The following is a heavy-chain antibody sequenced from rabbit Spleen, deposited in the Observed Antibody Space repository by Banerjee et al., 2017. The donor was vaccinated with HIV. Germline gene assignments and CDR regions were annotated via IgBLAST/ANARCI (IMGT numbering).Heavy chain of an antibody. CDR3: VRGASSSGYYSL. CDR1: GFDFSNYG. CDR2: IDPLFGTT. D-gene: IGHD1-1*01. V-gene: IGHV1S47*01. J-gene: IGHJ4*01. Sequence: QEQLKETGGGLVQPGGSLTLSCKASGFDFSNYGVSWVRQAPGKGLEWIGYIDPLFGTTYYANWVNGRFTISSHNAQNTLYLQLNSLTAADTATYFCVRGASSSGYYSLWGPGTLVTVS.